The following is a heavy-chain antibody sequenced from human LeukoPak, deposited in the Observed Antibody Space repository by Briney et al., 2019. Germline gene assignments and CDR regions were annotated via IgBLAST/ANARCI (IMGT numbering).Heavy chain of an antibody. D-gene: IGHD6-13*01. CDR2: ITGSVGST. V-gene: IGHV3-23*01. CDR3: AKAPYSSSWGIDY. CDR1: GFTFASNA. Sequence: GGSLRLSCAASGFTFASNAMSWVRQAPGKGLECVSSITGSVGSTYYADSVKGRFTISRDISKNTLYLQMNSLRAEDTAVYYCAKAPYSSSWGIDYWGQGTLVTVSS. J-gene: IGHJ4*02.